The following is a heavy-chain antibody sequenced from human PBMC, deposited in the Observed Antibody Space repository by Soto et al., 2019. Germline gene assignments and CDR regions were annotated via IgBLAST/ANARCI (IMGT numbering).Heavy chain of an antibody. D-gene: IGHD2-15*01. Sequence: KPSETLSLTCAVYGGSFSGYYWSWIRQPPGKGLEWIGEINHSGSTNYNPSLKSRVTISVDTSKNQFSLKLSSVTAADTAVYYCARGLVVVAASHNWFDPWGQGTLVTVSS. CDR2: INHSGST. V-gene: IGHV4-34*01. CDR3: ARGLVVVAASHNWFDP. CDR1: GGSFSGYY. J-gene: IGHJ5*02.